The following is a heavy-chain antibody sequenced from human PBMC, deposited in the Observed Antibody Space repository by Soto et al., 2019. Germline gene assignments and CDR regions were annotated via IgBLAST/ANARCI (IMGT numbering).Heavy chain of an antibody. CDR2: IYADGTT. CDR3: ARSPSDSSGWFSLRLDY. D-gene: IGHD6-19*01. CDR1: GFTVGSYY. Sequence: GGSLRLSCAASGFTVGSYYMNWVRQTPGKGLEWVSVIYADGTTYYADSVKGRFTISRDTSRNMLYFQMNSLRTEDTAVYYCARSPSDSSGWFSLRLDYWRPGTLVTVSS. J-gene: IGHJ4*02. V-gene: IGHV3-66*01.